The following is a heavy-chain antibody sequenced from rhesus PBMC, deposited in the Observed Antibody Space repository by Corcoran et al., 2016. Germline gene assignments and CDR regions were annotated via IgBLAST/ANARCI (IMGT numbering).Heavy chain of an antibody. V-gene: IGHV4-76*01. CDR1: GYSISSGYD. CDR2: IYGSSGST. J-gene: IGHJ4*01. D-gene: IGHD6-13*01. Sequence: QVQLQESGPGVVKPSETLSLTCAVSGYSISSGYDWSWIRQPPGKGLEWIGYIYGSSGSTSYSPSLKNRVTISQDTSKNQFSLKLGSVTAADTAVYYCARDSSWLYFDYWGQGVLVTVSS. CDR3: ARDSSWLYFDY.